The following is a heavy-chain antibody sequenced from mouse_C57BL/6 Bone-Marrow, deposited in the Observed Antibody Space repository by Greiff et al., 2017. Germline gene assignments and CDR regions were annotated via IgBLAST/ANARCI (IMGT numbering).Heavy chain of an antibody. V-gene: IGHV1-81*01. CDR3: AREGAYYSNYLAWFDY. CDR1: GYTFTSYG. Sequence: VQLQQSGAELVRPGASVKLSCKASGYTFTSYGISWVKQRTGQGLEWIGEIYPRSGNTYYNEKFKGKATLTADKSSSTAYMELRSLTSEDSAVYFCAREGAYYSNYLAWFDYWGQGTLVTVSA. D-gene: IGHD2-5*01. CDR2: IYPRSGNT. J-gene: IGHJ3*01.